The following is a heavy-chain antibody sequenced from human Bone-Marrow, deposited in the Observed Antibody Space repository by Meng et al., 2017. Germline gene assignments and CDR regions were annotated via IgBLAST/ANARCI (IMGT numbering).Heavy chain of an antibody. D-gene: IGHD1-26*01. V-gene: IGHV3-21*01. CDR1: GFTSGLSVIIYS. CDR3: VRDGIFDF. CDR2: ISNSGSYI. J-gene: IGHJ4*02. Sequence: GESLKISCAASGFTSGLSVIIYSMNWVRQAPGKGLEWVSSISNSGSYIYYADSVKGRFTISRDNAENSLYLQMGSLRAEDTAVYYCVRDGIFDFWGQGTLVTVSS.